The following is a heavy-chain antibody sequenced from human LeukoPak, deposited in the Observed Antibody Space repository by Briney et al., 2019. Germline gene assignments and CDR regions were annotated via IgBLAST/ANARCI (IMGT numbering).Heavy chain of an antibody. CDR2: IYYSGST. J-gene: IGHJ4*02. Sequence: KTSETLSLTCSVSGGSVSSGDYYWSWIRQHPGKGPEWIGYIYYSGSTYYNPSLKSRVTISVDTSKNQFSLKLSSVTAADTAVYYCARDYYGSGSLIDYWGQGTLVTVSS. D-gene: IGHD3-10*01. CDR1: GGSVSSGDYY. CDR3: ARDYYGSGSLIDY. V-gene: IGHV4-31*03.